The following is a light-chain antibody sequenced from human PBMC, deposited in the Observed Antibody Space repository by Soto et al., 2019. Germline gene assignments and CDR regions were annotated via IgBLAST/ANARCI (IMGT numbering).Light chain of an antibody. V-gene: IGLV1-44*01. CDR3: APWDDRLNGWV. J-gene: IGLJ3*02. CDR1: SSNIGSNT. CDR2: ANN. Sequence: QSVVTQPPSASGTPGQRVTISCSGSSSNIGSNTVNWYQQVPGTAPKLLIYANNKRPSGVSDRLSGSKSGTSASLAISGLQSEDEADYYCAPWDDRLNGWVFGGGTKLTVL.